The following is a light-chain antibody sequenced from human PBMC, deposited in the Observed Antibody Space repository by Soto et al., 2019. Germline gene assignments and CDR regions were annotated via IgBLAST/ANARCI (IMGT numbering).Light chain of an antibody. CDR3: QSYDSSLSEV. Sequence: QSVLTQPPSVSGAPGQRVTISCTGTSSNIGAGYAVHWDQQLPGTAPKLLIYGNSNRPSGVPDRFSGSKSGTSASLAITGLQAEDEADYYCQSYDSSLSEVFGTGTKLTV. V-gene: IGLV1-40*01. J-gene: IGLJ1*01. CDR2: GNS. CDR1: SSNIGAGYA.